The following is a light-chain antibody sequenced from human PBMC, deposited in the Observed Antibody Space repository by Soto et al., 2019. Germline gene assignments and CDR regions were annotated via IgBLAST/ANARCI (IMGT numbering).Light chain of an antibody. Sequence: EIVLTQSPATLSLSPGERATLSSRASQSVDNFLAWYQQKAGQAPRLLIYDISKRATGIPARFSGSGSGTDFTLTISSLEPEDFAVYYCQQRNSWASLTFGGGTRVEIK. CDR3: QQRNSWASLT. CDR2: DIS. J-gene: IGKJ4*01. CDR1: QSVDNF. V-gene: IGKV3-11*01.